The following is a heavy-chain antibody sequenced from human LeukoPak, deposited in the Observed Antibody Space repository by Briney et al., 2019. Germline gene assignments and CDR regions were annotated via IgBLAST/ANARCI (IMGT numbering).Heavy chain of an antibody. Sequence: GGSLRLLCSAPGFSFGDHGMSWFRQAPGKGLEWVSFIRSKAYGETADYAASVKGRFTISRDDSKSVDYLQMNSLKTEDTAVYYCVRDGRRYRDGYFDYWGQGILVTVSS. D-gene: IGHD2-2*02. J-gene: IGHJ4*02. CDR1: GFSFGDHG. V-gene: IGHV3-49*03. CDR3: VRDGRRYRDGYFDY. CDR2: IRSKAYGETA.